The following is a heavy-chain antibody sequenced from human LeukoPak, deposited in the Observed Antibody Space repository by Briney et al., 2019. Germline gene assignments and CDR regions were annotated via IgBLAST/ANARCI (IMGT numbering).Heavy chain of an antibody. CDR2: IYSGGST. CDR3: ARASRSPGYSSGYYPYYFDY. V-gene: IGHV3-66*01. D-gene: IGHD6-19*01. J-gene: IGHJ4*02. Sequence: GGSLRPSCAAPGFTVSSSYMTWVRQAPGKGLEWVSIIYSGGSTYYPDSVKGRFTISRDNSKNTLYLQMNSLRAEDTAVYYCARASRSPGYSSGYYPYYFDYWGQGTLVTVSS. CDR1: GFTVSSSY.